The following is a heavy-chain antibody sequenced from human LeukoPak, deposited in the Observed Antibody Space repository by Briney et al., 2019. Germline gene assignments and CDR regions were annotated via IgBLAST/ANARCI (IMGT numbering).Heavy chain of an antibody. D-gene: IGHD3-22*01. J-gene: IGHJ5*02. CDR3: ARGDGSGYYYEWVDP. Sequence: KPSETLSLTCAVYGGSFSGYYWSWIRQPPGKGLEWIGEINHSGSTNYNPSLKSRVTISVDTSKNQFSLKLSSVTAADTAVYYCARGDGSGYYYEWVDPWGQGTLVTVSS. CDR2: INHSGST. V-gene: IGHV4-34*01. CDR1: GGSFSGYY.